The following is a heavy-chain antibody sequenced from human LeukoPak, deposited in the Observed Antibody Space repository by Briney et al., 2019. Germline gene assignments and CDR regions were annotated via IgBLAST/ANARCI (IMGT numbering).Heavy chain of an antibody. D-gene: IGHD6-13*01. CDR3: AFSPSSSSWYITDY. Sequence: GGTLRLSCAASGFTFSSYGMSWVRQAPGKGLEWVSAISGSGGSTYDADSVKGRFTISRDNSKNTLYLQMNSLRAEDTAVYYCAFSPSSSSWYITDYWGQGTLVTVSS. CDR2: ISGSGGST. J-gene: IGHJ4*02. V-gene: IGHV3-23*01. CDR1: GFTFSSYG.